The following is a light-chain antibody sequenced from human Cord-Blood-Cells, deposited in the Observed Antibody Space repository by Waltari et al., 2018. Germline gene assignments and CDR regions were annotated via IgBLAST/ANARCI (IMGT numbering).Light chain of an antibody. CDR2: EGS. Sequence: QSALTQPASVSGSPGTSITISCTGTSSEVGSYNLFSWYQQHPGKAPKFMIYEGSTRASGVSNRFSGSKAGNTASLRISGLQAEDEADYYCCSYAGSSTWVFGGGTRLTVL. V-gene: IGLV2-23*01. J-gene: IGLJ3*02. CDR3: CSYAGSSTWV. CDR1: SSEVGSYNL.